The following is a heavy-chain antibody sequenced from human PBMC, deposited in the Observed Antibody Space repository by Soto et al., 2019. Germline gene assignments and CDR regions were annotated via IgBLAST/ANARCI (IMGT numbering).Heavy chain of an antibody. CDR2: ISGRGGST. V-gene: IGHV3-23*01. D-gene: IGHD6-19*01. CDR3: VKDVRAPAVAGTFDY. CDR1: GFTFSIYA. Sequence: EVQLLESGGGLVQPGGSLRLSCAASGFTFSIYAMSWVRQAPGKGLEWVSGISGRGGSTYYADSVKGRFTISRDNSKNTLYLQMNSLRAEDTAVYYCVKDVRAPAVAGTFDYWGQGTLVTVSS. J-gene: IGHJ4*02.